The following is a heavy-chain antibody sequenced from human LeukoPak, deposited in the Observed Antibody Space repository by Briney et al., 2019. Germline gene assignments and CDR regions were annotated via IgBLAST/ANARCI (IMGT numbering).Heavy chain of an antibody. Sequence: GASVKVSCKVSGYSATQLSMHWVRQAPGKGLEWMGGFDPEDGQKIYAEKFQGRVTMTDYTSTDTAYMEVCGLRSDDTAVYFCATTLRATDDDYYGMDVWGQGTTVTVSS. CDR2: FDPEDGQK. V-gene: IGHV1-24*01. J-gene: IGHJ6*02. CDR1: GYSATQLS. D-gene: IGHD2/OR15-2a*01. CDR3: ATTLRATDDDYYGMDV.